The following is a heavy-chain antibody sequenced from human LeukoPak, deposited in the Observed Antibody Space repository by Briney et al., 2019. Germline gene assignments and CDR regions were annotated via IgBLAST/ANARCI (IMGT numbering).Heavy chain of an antibody. J-gene: IGHJ4*02. CDR2: ISSSSSYI. CDR1: RFTFSSYS. Sequence: GGSLRLSCAASRFTFSSYSMNWVRQAPGKGLEWVSSISSSSSYIYYADSVKGRFTISRDNAKNSLYLQMNSLRAEDTAVYYCARDPGYSGYDYVPEISSGDYWGQGTLVTVSS. CDR3: ARDPGYSGYDYVPEISSGDY. D-gene: IGHD5-12*01. V-gene: IGHV3-21*01.